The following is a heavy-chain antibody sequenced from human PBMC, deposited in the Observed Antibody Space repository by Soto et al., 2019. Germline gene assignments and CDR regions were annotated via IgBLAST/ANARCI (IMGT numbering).Heavy chain of an antibody. CDR3: ARGKGTYYYGSGSFYWFDP. Sequence: SETLSLTCTVSGGSIISYYWSWILQPPWKGLEWIGYIYYSGSTNYNPSLKSRVTISVDTSKNQFSLKLSSVTAADTAVYYCARGKGTYYYGSGSFYWFDPWGQGTLVTVSS. D-gene: IGHD3-10*01. J-gene: IGHJ5*02. CDR2: IYYSGST. V-gene: IGHV4-59*01. CDR1: GGSIISYY.